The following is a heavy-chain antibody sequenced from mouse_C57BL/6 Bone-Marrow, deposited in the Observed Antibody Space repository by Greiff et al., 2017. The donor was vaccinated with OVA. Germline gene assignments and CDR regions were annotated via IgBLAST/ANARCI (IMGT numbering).Heavy chain of an antibody. J-gene: IGHJ2*01. CDR3: TRGVNYVPYFDD. D-gene: IGHD2-1*01. V-gene: IGHV5-9-1*02. Sequence: EVKLVESGEGLVKPGGSLKLSCAASGFTFSSYAMSWVRQTPEKRLEWVAYISSGGDYIYYADNVKGRFTISRDNARNTLYLQMSSLNSEDTAMYYCTRGVNYVPYFDDWGQGTTLTVSS. CDR1: GFTFSSYA. CDR2: ISSGGDYI.